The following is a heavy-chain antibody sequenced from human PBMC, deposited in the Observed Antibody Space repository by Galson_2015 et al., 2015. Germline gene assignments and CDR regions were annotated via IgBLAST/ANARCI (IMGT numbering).Heavy chain of an antibody. J-gene: IGHJ4*02. D-gene: IGHD1-26*01. CDR3: ADNRAVGATPVFVS. Sequence: PALVKPTQPLTLTCTFSGFSLRTSAVGVGWIRQAPGKALEWLALIYWDDDKRYSPSLKNRLTITKDNSKNQVVLTMTNMDPVDTATYYCADNRAVGATPVFVSWGQGTLVIVSS. V-gene: IGHV2-5*02. CDR2: IYWDDDK. CDR1: GFSLRTSAVG.